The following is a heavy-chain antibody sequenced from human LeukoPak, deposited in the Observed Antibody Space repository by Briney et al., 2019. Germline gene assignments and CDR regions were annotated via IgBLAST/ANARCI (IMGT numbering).Heavy chain of an antibody. D-gene: IGHD6-25*01. J-gene: IGHJ4*02. CDR3: ARDSAAHGGF. CDR1: GFTFSSSA. CDR2: ISNNGGYT. V-gene: IGHV3-23*01. Sequence: GGSLRLSCAASGFTFSSSAMSWVRQAPGKGLEWVSAISNNGGYTYYADSVQGRFTISRDNAKNSLYLQMNSLRDEDTAVYYCARDSAAHGGFWGQGTPVIVSS.